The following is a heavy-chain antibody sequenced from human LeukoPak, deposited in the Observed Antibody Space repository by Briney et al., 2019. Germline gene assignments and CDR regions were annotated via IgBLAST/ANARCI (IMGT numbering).Heavy chain of an antibody. V-gene: IGHV1-69*06. Sequence: ASVKVSCKASGGTFSSYAISWVRQAPGQGLEWMGGIIPIFGTANYAQKFQGRVTITADKSTSTAYMELSSLRSEDTAVYYCARAYSSRGYYNGERYYYMDVWGKGTTVTVSS. D-gene: IGHD3-3*01. CDR2: IIPIFGTA. J-gene: IGHJ6*03. CDR3: ARAYSSRGYYNGERYYYMDV. CDR1: GGTFSSYA.